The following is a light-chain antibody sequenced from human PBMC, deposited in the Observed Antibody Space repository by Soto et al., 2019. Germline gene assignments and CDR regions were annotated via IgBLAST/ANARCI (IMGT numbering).Light chain of an antibody. J-gene: IGKJ1*01. CDR1: QSVRSN. Sequence: ETVMTQSPATLSVSPGERATLSCRASQSVRSNVAWYQQKPGQAPRLVIYDASTRATGIPARFSGSGSGTEFTLTISSLQSEDFAVYYCQQYNNWPPTFGQGTKVEIK. V-gene: IGKV3-15*01. CDR2: DAS. CDR3: QQYNNWPPT.